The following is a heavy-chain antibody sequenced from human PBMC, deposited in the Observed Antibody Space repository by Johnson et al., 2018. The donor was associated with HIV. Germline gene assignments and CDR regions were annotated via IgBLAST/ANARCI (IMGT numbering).Heavy chain of an antibody. CDR2: ISSRGSTL. J-gene: IGHJ3*02. CDR3: ARDRGYSGSYFGAFDI. V-gene: IGHV3-11*04. D-gene: IGHD1-26*01. Sequence: QVQLVESGGGLVQPGGSLRLSCAASGFTFSDYYMSWIRQAPGKGLEWVSYISSRGSTLYYADSVKGRFTISRANAKNSPYLQMNSLRAEDTAVYYCARDRGYSGSYFGAFDIWGQGTMVTVSS. CDR1: GFTFSDYY.